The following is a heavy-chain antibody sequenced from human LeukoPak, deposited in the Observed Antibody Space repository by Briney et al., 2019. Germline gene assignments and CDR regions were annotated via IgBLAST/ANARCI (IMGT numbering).Heavy chain of an antibody. V-gene: IGHV3-13*01. CDR3: ARGDGYNYGCIDY. D-gene: IGHD5-24*01. Sequence: GGSLRLSCAASGFTFSSYDMHWVRQATGPGLELVSAIGTAGDTYSPGSVKGRFTISRENAKNSLYLQMNSLRAGDTAVYYCARGDGYNYGCIDYWGQGTLVTVSS. CDR2: IGTAGDT. CDR1: GFTFSSYD. J-gene: IGHJ4*02.